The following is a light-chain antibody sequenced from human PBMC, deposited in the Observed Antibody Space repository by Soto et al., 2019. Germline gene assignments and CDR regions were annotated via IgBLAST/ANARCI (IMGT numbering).Light chain of an antibody. V-gene: IGKV3-20*01. CDR3: QQYVFVWYT. Sequence: PGTLPLPPGERATLYCRASQSVDSNYLAWYQQRPGQAPRLLIHGASSRATGIPDRFSGSGSGTDFTLTISRLEPEDFAVYYCQQYVFVWYTFGQGTKLEIQ. J-gene: IGKJ2*01. CDR1: QSVDSNY. CDR2: GAS.